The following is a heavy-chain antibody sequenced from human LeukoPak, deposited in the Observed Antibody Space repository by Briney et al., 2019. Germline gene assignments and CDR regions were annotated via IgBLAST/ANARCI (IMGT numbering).Heavy chain of an antibody. CDR3: ARALFRKAGIPRVVLFFGY. V-gene: IGHV1-8*01. CDR2: MNPNSGNT. CDR1: GCTFTSYD. D-gene: IGHD3-3*01. J-gene: IGHJ4*02. Sequence: GASVKVSCKASGCTFTSYDINWVRQATGHGLEWMGWMNPNSGNTGYAQKFQGRVTMTRNTSISTAYMELSSLRSEDTAVYYCARALFRKAGIPRVVLFFGYWGQGTLVTVSS.